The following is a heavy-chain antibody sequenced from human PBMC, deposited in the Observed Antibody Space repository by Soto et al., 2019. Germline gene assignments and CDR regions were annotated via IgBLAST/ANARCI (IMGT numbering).Heavy chain of an antibody. J-gene: IGHJ6*03. Sequence: PGESLKISCKGSGYSFTSYWIGWVRQMPGKGLEWMGIIYPGDSDTRYSPSFQGQVTISADKSISTAYLQWSSLKASDTAMYYCARHVPPRVTIFGVVIPVPASYMDFRGKGTTVTVSS. CDR1: GYSFTSYW. CDR2: IYPGDSDT. D-gene: IGHD3-3*01. CDR3: ARHVPPRVTIFGVVIPVPASYMDF. V-gene: IGHV5-51*01.